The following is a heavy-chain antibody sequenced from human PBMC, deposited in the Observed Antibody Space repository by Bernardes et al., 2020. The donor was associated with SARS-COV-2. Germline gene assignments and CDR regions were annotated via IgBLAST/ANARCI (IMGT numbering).Heavy chain of an antibody. CDR3: ATVVGYSYGGGWFDP. J-gene: IGHJ5*02. Sequence: ASVKVSCKASGYTFTSYGMSWVRQAPGQGLEWMGWISADNGNTNYAQKIQGRVTMTTDTSTSTAYMELRSLRSDDTAVYYCATVVGYSYGGGWFDPWGQGNLVTVSS. V-gene: IGHV1-18*01. CDR1: GYTFTSYG. D-gene: IGHD5-18*01. CDR2: ISADNGNT.